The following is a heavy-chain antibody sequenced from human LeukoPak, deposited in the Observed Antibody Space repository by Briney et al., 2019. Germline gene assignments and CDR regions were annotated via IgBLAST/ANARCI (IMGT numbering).Heavy chain of an antibody. Sequence: ASVKVSCKVSGYTRTELSMHWGRQAPGKGLEWMGGFDPEDSETINAQKFQGRGTMTEDTSTDTACMELSSLRSEDTAVYYCATGNWNDPSRPFDYWGQGTLVTVS. J-gene: IGHJ4*02. CDR3: ATGNWNDPSRPFDY. D-gene: IGHD1-1*01. CDR2: FDPEDSET. V-gene: IGHV1-24*01. CDR1: GYTRTELS.